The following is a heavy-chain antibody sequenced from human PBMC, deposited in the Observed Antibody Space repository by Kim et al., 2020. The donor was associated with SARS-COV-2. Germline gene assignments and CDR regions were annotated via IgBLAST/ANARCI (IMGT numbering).Heavy chain of an antibody. Sequence: GGSLRLSCAASGFTFGDYGMSWVRQAPGKGLEWVSGINRNSDSTGYADSVKGRLTISRDNAKNSLYLQMNSLRADDTALSHCVRGYAGGPFDYWGQGTL. CDR1: GFTFGDYG. D-gene: IGHD3-16*01. CDR2: INRNSDST. V-gene: IGHV3-20*01. J-gene: IGHJ4*02. CDR3: VRGYAGGPFDY.